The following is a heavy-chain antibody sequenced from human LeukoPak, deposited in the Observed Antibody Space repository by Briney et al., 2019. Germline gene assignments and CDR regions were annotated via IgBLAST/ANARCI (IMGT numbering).Heavy chain of an antibody. V-gene: IGHV1-69*13. Sequence: EASVKVSCKASGGTFSSYAISWVRQAPGQGLEWMGGIIPIFGTANYAQKFQGRVTITADESTSTAYMELSSLRSEDTAVYYCAGDPFPRYDFWSGYYIGYWGQGTLITVSS. CDR2: IIPIFGTA. D-gene: IGHD3/OR15-3a*01. CDR1: GGTFSSYA. J-gene: IGHJ4*02. CDR3: AGDPFPRYDFWSGYYIGY.